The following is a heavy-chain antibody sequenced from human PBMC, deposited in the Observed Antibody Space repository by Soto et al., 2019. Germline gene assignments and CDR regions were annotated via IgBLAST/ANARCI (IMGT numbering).Heavy chain of an antibody. J-gene: IGHJ4*02. CDR2: ISYDGSNK. V-gene: IGHV3-30-3*01. D-gene: IGHD3-22*01. Sequence: GGSPRLSCAACGFTFCSYAMDWVRQDPGKGLGWVAVISYDGSNKYYADSVKGRFTISRDNSKNTLYLQMNSLRAEDTAVYYCASVGTPYYYDSSGYYWWGQGTLVTVSS. CDR1: GFTFCSYA. CDR3: ASVGTPYYYDSSGYYW.